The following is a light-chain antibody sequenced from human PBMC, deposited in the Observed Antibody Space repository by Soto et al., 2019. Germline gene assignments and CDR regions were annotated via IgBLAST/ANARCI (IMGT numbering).Light chain of an antibody. CDR2: GAS. CDR1: QSVSSN. Sequence: EIVMTQSPATLSVSPGERATLSCRASQSVSSNLAWYQQKPGQAPRLLIYGASTRATGIPARFSGGGSGTEFTLTISSLQSEDFAVYYCQQYNNWHWTFGQGTKVEIK. V-gene: IGKV3-15*01. CDR3: QQYNNWHWT. J-gene: IGKJ1*01.